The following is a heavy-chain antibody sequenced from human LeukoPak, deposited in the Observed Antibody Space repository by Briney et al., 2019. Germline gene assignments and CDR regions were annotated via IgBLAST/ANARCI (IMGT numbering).Heavy chain of an antibody. D-gene: IGHD5-24*01. CDR1: GGSISSYY. CDR2: IYYSGST. V-gene: IGHV4-59*08. CDR3: AKGGRGTGLFSRWKYYFDY. Sequence: SETLSLTCTVSGGSISSYYWSWIRQPPGKGLEWIGYIYYSGSTNYNPSLKSRVTISVDTSKNQFSLKLTSVTAADTAVYYCAKGGRGTGLFSRWKYYFDYWGQGTLVSVSS. J-gene: IGHJ4*02.